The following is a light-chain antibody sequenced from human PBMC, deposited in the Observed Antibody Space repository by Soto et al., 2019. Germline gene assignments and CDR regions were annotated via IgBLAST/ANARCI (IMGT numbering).Light chain of an antibody. Sequence: DVQMTQSPSSLSPSVGDRVTITCRASQSFNTWLAWYQQKPGKAPKLLIYKTSILGSGVPSRFSGSGSGTEFTLTISSLQPEDSATYYCQQYNSYPYTFGQGTKLEIK. V-gene: IGKV1-5*03. CDR3: QQYNSYPYT. J-gene: IGKJ2*01. CDR1: QSFNTW. CDR2: KTS.